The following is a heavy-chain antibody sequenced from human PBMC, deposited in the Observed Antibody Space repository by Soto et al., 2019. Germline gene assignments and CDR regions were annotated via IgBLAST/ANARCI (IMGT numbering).Heavy chain of an antibody. CDR2: ISPYNGTT. J-gene: IGHJ6*02. CDR3: ARDGERDTGLNFYYYLHGMDA. V-gene: IGHV1-18*04. CDR1: GYTFTTYG. Sequence: ASVKVSCKASGYTFTTYGISWVRQAPGQGLEWMGWISPYNGTTKYAEKFQGEVTMTTDTATSTAYMDLRSLRSDDTAVYYCARDGERDTGLNFYYYLHGMDAWGQGTRVTVSS. D-gene: IGHD1-1*01.